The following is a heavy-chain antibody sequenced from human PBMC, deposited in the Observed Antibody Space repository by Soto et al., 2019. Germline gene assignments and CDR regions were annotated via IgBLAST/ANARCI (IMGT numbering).Heavy chain of an antibody. D-gene: IGHD3-10*01. CDR1: GGSISSYY. V-gene: IGHV4-59*08. CDR2: IYYSGST. CDR3: ARRALWFGAYAFDI. Sequence: SETLSLTCTVSGGSISSYYWSWIRQPPGKGLEWIGYIYYSGSTNYNPSLKSRVTISVDTSKNQFSLKLSSVTAADTAVYYCARRALWFGAYAFDIWGQGTWVTVSS. J-gene: IGHJ3*02.